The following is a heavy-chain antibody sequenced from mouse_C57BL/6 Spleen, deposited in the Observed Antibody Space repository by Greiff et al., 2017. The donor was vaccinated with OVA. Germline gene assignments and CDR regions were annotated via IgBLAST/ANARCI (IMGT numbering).Heavy chain of an antibody. CDR1: GFTFSSYA. J-gene: IGHJ3*01. V-gene: IGHV5-4*01. CDR2: ISDGGSYT. Sequence: EVQLVESGGGLVKPGGSLKLSCAASGFTFSSYAMSWVRQTPEKRLEWVATISDGGSYTYYTDNVKGRFTISSYNAKTNLYLQMHHLKSDDTAMYYYARENYTNYEFAYWGQGTLVTVSA. D-gene: IGHD2-5*01. CDR3: ARENYTNYEFAY.